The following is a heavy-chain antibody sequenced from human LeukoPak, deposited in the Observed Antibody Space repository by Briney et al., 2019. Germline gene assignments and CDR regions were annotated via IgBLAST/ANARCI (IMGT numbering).Heavy chain of an antibody. CDR2: ISSSSSYI. D-gene: IGHD4-23*01. J-gene: IGHJ4*02. CDR3: ARTTVVTPNYFDY. CDR1: GFTFSSYS. V-gene: IGHV3-21*01. Sequence: GGSLRLSCAASGFTFSSYSMNWVRQAPGKGLEWVSSISSSSSYIYYADSVKGRFTISKDNAKNSLYLQMNSLRAEDTAVYYCARTTVVTPNYFDYWGQGTLVTVSS.